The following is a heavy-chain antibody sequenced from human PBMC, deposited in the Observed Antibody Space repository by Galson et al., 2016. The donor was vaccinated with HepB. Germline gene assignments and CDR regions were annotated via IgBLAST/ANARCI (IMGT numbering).Heavy chain of an antibody. J-gene: IGHJ4*02. V-gene: IGHV3-30-3*01. CDR2: ISFGENDK. CDR3: ARDDDYIWGTYRYPPRGGFDY. CDR1: GFTFSNYG. Sequence: SLRLSCAASGFTFSNYGIHWVRQAPGKGLEWVAFISFGENDKDYADSVKGRFSISRDESMNTVYLQMDGLRAEDTAIYYCARDDDYIWGTYRYPPRGGFDYWGQGTLVTVSS. D-gene: IGHD3-16*02.